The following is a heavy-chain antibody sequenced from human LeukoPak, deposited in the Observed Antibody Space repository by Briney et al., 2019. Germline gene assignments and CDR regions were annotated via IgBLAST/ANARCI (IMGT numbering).Heavy chain of an antibody. Sequence: GASVKVSCKASGYTFTRYDINWVRQATGQGLEWMGWMNPNSGNTGYAQKFQGRVTITRNTSISTAYMELSSLRSEDTAVYYCARQNIAVAPFDPWGQGTLVTVSS. CDR2: MNPNSGNT. J-gene: IGHJ5*02. V-gene: IGHV1-8*01. CDR1: GYTFTRYD. D-gene: IGHD6-19*01. CDR3: ARQNIAVAPFDP.